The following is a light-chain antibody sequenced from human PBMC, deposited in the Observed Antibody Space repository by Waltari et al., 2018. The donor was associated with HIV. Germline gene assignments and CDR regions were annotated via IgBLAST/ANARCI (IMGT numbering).Light chain of an antibody. Sequence: QSVLTQPPSVSAAPGQKVTIPCSGSSSNIGKHYVSWYQQLPGTAPKVLMYENNHRPPGLPARFPGSKSVTSATLDLTGLQTGDEADYFCGTWDDSLASWVFGGGTKLTVL. CDR2: ENN. V-gene: IGLV1-51*02. J-gene: IGLJ3*02. CDR1: SSNIGKHY. CDR3: GTWDDSLASWV.